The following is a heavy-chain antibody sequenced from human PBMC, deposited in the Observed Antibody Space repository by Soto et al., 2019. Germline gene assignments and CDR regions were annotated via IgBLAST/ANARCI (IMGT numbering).Heavy chain of an antibody. Sequence: SETLSLTCTVSGGSISSGDYYWSWNNQPPGKGLEWIGYIYYSGSTYYNPSLKGRVTISVDTSKNQFSLKLSSVTAADTAVYYCARERPDGARLDPWGQGTLVTVSS. CDR3: ARERPDGARLDP. V-gene: IGHV4-30-4*01. D-gene: IGHD6-6*01. CDR2: IYYSGST. CDR1: GGSISSGDYY. J-gene: IGHJ5*02.